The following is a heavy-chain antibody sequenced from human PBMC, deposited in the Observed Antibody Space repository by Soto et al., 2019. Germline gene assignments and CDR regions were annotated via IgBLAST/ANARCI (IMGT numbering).Heavy chain of an antibody. Sequence: PGGSLRLSCAASGFTFSSYSMNWVRQAPGKGLEWVSSISSSSSYIYYADSVKGRFTISRDNAKNSLYLQMNSLGAEDTAVYYCARVGTAMDAFDYWGQGTLVTVSS. CDR2: ISSSSSYI. D-gene: IGHD5-18*01. J-gene: IGHJ4*02. CDR1: GFTFSSYS. V-gene: IGHV3-21*01. CDR3: ARVGTAMDAFDY.